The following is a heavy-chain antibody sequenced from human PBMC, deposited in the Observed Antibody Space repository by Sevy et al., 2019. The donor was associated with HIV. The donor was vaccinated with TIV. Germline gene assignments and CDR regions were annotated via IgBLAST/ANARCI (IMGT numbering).Heavy chain of an antibody. V-gene: IGHV3-23*01. CDR1: GFAFHEYS. J-gene: IGHJ4*02. CDR3: AREGCSRPHDY. D-gene: IGHD2-8*01. CDR2: LSFGCGKI. Sequence: GGSLRLSCAASGFAFHEYSMSWIRQAPGKGLESVATLSFGCGKINYADSVKGRFTISRDNSKNSFYLQMDNLRVEDTALYYCAREGCSRPHDYWGQGTRVTVSS.